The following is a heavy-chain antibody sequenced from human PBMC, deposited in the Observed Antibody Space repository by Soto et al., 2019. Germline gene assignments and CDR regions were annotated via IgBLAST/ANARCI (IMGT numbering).Heavy chain of an antibody. V-gene: IGHV1-69*13. CDR1: GGTFSSYA. J-gene: IGHJ6*02. CDR3: AIAYCSSTSCYPSDYYYGMDV. Sequence: ASVKVSCKASGGTFSSYAISWVRQAPGQGLEWMGGIIPIFGTANYAQKFQGRVTITADESTSTAYMELSSLRSEDTAVYYCAIAYCSSTSCYPSDYYYGMDVWGQGTTVTVS. CDR2: IIPIFGTA. D-gene: IGHD2-2*01.